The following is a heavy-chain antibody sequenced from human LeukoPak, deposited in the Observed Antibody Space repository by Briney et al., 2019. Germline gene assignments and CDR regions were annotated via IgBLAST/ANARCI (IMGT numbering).Heavy chain of an antibody. V-gene: IGHV1-24*01. CDR3: ATGRLTIFGVVIRLDY. D-gene: IGHD3-3*01. J-gene: IGHJ4*02. Sequence: ASVKVSCKVSGYTLTELSMHWVRQAPGKGLEWVVGFDPEDGETIYAQKFQGRVTMTEDTSTDTAYMELSSLRSEDTAVYYCATGRLTIFGVVIRLDYWGQGTLVTVS. CDR2: FDPEDGET. CDR1: GYTLTELS.